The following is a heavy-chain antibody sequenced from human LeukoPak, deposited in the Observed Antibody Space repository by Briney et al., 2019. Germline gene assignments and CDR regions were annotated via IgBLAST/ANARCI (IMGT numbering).Heavy chain of an antibody. Sequence: PGGSLRLSCAASGFTFSSYGMHWVRQAPGKGLEWVAVISTDGSNIYYAESVKGRFTISRDNSKNTLYLQMNSLRAEDTAVYYCARDTPLSGLDMWGQGTMVTVSS. D-gene: IGHD1-26*01. CDR3: ARDTPLSGLDM. V-gene: IGHV3-30*03. CDR1: GFTFSSYG. CDR2: ISTDGSNI. J-gene: IGHJ3*02.